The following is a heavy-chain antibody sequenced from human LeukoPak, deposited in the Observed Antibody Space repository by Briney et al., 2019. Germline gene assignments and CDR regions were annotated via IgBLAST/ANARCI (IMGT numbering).Heavy chain of an antibody. V-gene: IGHV4-59*01. CDR1: SDSISGYY. CDR3: ARDKYGGSNDY. J-gene: IGHJ4*02. D-gene: IGHD1-26*01. Sequence: WETLSLTCAVSSDSISGYYWSWIRQPPGKGLEWIGDIYDSGSTKYNPSLKSRVTISVETSKNQFSLRLSSVTAASTGTYYFARDKYGGSNDYWGQGTLVTVSS. CDR2: IYDSGST.